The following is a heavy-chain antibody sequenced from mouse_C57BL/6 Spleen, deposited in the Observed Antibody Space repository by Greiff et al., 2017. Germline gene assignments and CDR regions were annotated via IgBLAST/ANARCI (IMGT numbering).Heavy chain of an antibody. D-gene: IGHD2-5*01. CDR2: ISGGGGNT. CDR3: ARRATSYSNYEYFDV. Sequence: DVKLVESGGGLVKPGGSLKLSCAASGFTFSSYTMSWVRQTPEKRLEWVATISGGGGNTYYPDSVKGRFTISRDNAKNTLYLQMSSLRSEDTALYYCARRATSYSNYEYFDVWGTGTTVTVSS. V-gene: IGHV5-9*01. CDR1: GFTFSSYT. J-gene: IGHJ1*03.